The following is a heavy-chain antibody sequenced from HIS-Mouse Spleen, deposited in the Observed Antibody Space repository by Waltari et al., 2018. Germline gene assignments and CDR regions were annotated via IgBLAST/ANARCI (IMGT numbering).Heavy chain of an antibody. J-gene: IGHJ2*01. D-gene: IGHD6-13*01. V-gene: IGHV4-39*07. CDR3: AREIPYSSSWYDWYFDL. CDR2: IYYGGGT. CDR1: GGSISSSSYY. Sequence: QLQLQESGPGLVKPSETLSLTCTVFGGSISSSSYYWGWIRQPPGKGLGRTGGIYYGGGTYDNPSLKSRVTISVDTSKNQFSLKLGSVTAADTAVYYCAREIPYSSSWYDWYFDLWGRGTLVTVSS.